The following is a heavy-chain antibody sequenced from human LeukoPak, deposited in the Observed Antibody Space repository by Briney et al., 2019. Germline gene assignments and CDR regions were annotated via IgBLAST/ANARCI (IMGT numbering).Heavy chain of an antibody. J-gene: IGHJ5*02. CDR1: GYTFTSYD. CDR2: MNPNSGNT. CDR3: ASGLGYSSSSSWFDP. Sequence: ASVTVSCTASGYTFTSYDINWVRQATGQGLEWLGWMNPNSGNTGYAQKFQGRVTMTRNTSISTAYMELSSLRSEDTAVYYCASGLGYSSSSSWFDPWGQGTLVTVSS. V-gene: IGHV1-8*01. D-gene: IGHD6-6*01.